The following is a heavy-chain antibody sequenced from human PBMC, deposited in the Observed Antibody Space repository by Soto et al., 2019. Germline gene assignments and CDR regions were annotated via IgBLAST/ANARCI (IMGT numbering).Heavy chain of an antibody. Sequence: ASVKVSCKASGYTFTSYGISWVRQAPGQGLEWMGWISAYNGNTNYAQKLQGRVTMTTDTSTSTAYMELRSLRSDDTAVYYCARDLGYKRITMVRGVIPANFGYWGQGTLVTVSS. J-gene: IGHJ4*02. D-gene: IGHD3-10*01. V-gene: IGHV1-18*01. CDR2: ISAYNGNT. CDR3: ARDLGYKRITMVRGVIPANFGY. CDR1: GYTFTSYG.